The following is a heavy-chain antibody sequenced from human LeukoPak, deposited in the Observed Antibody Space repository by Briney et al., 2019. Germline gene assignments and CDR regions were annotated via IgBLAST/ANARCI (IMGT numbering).Heavy chain of an antibody. D-gene: IGHD5-24*01. CDR3: ARQGDGYNPPDY. CDR1: GGSISSYY. CDR2: IYYSGST. Sequence: SETLSLTCTVSGGSISSYYWSWIRQPPGKGLEWIGYIYYSGSTNYNPSLKSRVTISVDTSKNQFSLKLSSVTAADTAVYYCARQGDGYNPPDYWGQGTLVTVSS. J-gene: IGHJ4*02. V-gene: IGHV4-59*08.